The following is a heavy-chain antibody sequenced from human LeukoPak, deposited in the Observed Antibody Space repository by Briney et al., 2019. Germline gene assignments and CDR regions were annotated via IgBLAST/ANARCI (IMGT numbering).Heavy chain of an antibody. CDR1: GLTFSSYW. CDR3: TTGLNSDYVIEDYYHYYYMDV. J-gene: IGHJ6*03. Sequence: GGSLRLSCAASGLTFSSYWMSWVRQAPGKGLEWVGRIKSKTDGGTTDYAAPVKGRFTISRDDSKNTRYLQMNSLKTEDTAVYYCTTGLNSDYVIEDYYHYYYMDVWGKGTTVTVSS. CDR2: IKSKTDGGTT. D-gene: IGHD4-17*01. V-gene: IGHV3-15*01.